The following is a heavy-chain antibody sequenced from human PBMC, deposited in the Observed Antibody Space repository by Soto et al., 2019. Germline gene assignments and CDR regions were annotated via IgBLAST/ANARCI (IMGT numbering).Heavy chain of an antibody. CDR3: AREGLALRGGPDWFDP. CDR2: IYHSGYT. D-gene: IGHD1-7*01. V-gene: IGHV4-38-2*02. J-gene: IGHJ5*02. Sequence: SETLSLTCAVSGYSISSTYYWGWIRQPPGKGLEWIGSIYHSGYTYFNPSLKSRVTISVDTSKNQFFLNLRSVTAADTAVYYCAREGLALRGGPDWFDPWGQGTLVTVSS. CDR1: GYSISSTYY.